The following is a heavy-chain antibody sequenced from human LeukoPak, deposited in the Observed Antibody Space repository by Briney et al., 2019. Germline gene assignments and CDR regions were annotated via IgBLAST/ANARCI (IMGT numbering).Heavy chain of an antibody. CDR3: ARHRGSSSLFDY. J-gene: IGHJ4*02. V-gene: IGHV4-39*01. CDR2: IYYSGST. CDR1: GGSISSNDYY. D-gene: IGHD6-6*01. Sequence: PSETLSLTCTVSGGSISSNDYYWDWIRQPPGMGLEYIGSIYYSGSTYYNPSLKSRVTIPVDTSKNQFSLKLSSVTAADTAVYYCARHRGSSSLFDYWGQGTLVTVSS.